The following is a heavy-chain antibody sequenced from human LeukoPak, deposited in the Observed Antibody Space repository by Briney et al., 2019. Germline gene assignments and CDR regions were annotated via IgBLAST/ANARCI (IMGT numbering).Heavy chain of an antibody. J-gene: IGHJ6*03. CDR1: GDSISSYY. V-gene: IGHV4-59*01. CDR3: ARAYSSSWYGDYYYYYYMDV. D-gene: IGHD6-13*01. Sequence: PSETLSLTCTVSGDSISSYYWNWIRQPPGKGLEWIGYIYYSGSTNYNPSLKSRVTISVDTSKNQFSLKLSSVTAADTAVYYCARAYSSSWYGDYYYYYYMDVWGKGTTVTVSS. CDR2: IYYSGST.